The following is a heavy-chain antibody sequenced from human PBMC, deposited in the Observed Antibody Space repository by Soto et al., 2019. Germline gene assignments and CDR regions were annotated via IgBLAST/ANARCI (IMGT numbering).Heavy chain of an antibody. D-gene: IGHD2-8*02. J-gene: IGHJ4*02. CDR1: GYTFSYYY. V-gene: IGHV1-2*04. CDR3: ARGAEVGIELAAFDQ. Sequence: SVKVSCKASGYTFSYYYIHWVRQAPGQGLQWMGCINPKSGDRRYAQMFRGWVFMTRDTSISTAYMEVSGLKSDDTAVYFCARGAEVGIELAAFDQWGKGTLV. CDR2: INPKSGDR.